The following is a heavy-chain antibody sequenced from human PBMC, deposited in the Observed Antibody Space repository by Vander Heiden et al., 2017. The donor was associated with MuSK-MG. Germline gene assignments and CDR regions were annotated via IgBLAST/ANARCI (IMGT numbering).Heavy chain of an antibody. D-gene: IGHD6-13*01. J-gene: IGHJ4*02. CDR3: AKYRIAAAGVDY. CDR2: ISGSGGST. Sequence: EVQLSESGAGLVQPGGSLRPSCAASGSTFSSYAMSWVRQAPGKGLGWVSAISGSGGSTYYADSVKGRFTISRDNSKNTLYLQMNSLRAEDTAVYYCAKYRIAAAGVDYWGQGTLVTVSS. V-gene: IGHV3-23*01. CDR1: GSTFSSYA.